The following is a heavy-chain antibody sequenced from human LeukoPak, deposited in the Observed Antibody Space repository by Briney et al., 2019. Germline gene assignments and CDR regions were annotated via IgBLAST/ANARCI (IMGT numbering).Heavy chain of an antibody. Sequence: SETLSLTCTVSGDSISPYYWSWIRQPAGKGLEWIGRIYSTGSANYNPSLKSRVTMSVATSKNQFSLRLSSVTAADTAVYYCARDSPNYYGSGTYYIWGQGTLVTVSS. CDR2: IYSTGSA. J-gene: IGHJ1*01. V-gene: IGHV4-4*07. D-gene: IGHD3-10*01. CDR3: ARDSPNYYGSGTYYI. CDR1: GDSISPYY.